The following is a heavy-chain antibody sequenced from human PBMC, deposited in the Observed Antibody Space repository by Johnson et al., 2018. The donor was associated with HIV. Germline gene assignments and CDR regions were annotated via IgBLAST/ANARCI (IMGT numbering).Heavy chain of an antibody. D-gene: IGHD5-18*01. Sequence: VQLVESGGGLLQPGRSLRLSCVASGLSFDDYVMHWVRQAPGKGLEWVSGISWNSGRIGYADSVKGRFTMSRDNSKNTIYLQTNSLRREDTAVYYCARGKAWIQSWDDAFDIWGQGTVVTVSS. CDR3: ARGKAWIQSWDDAFDI. J-gene: IGHJ3*02. CDR1: GLSFDDYV. V-gene: IGHV3-9*01. CDR2: ISWNSGRI.